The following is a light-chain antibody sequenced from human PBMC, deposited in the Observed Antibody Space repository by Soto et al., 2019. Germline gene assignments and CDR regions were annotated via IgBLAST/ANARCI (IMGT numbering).Light chain of an antibody. Sequence: EIVLTQSPGTLSLSPGERATLSCRASQSVSSTYLAWYQQRPGQAPRLLIYGVSSRATGIPDRFSGSGSGTEFTPTISSLQSEDFAVYYCQLYNGWWTFGQGTKVDIK. J-gene: IGKJ1*01. CDR3: QLYNGWWT. CDR2: GVS. V-gene: IGKV3-20*01. CDR1: QSVSSTY.